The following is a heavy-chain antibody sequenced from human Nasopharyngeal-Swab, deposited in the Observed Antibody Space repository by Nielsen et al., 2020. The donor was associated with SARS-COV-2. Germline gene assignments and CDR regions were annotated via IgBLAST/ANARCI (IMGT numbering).Heavy chain of an antibody. V-gene: IGHV5-51*01. CDR3: ARHMSGWLRELLKRPGDYYYGMDV. J-gene: IGHJ6*02. D-gene: IGHD3-10*01. Sequence: VRQMPRKGLLWMGIIYPGESDTRYSPSFQGQVTISADKSISTAYLQWSSLKASDTAMYYCARHMSGWLRELLKRPGDYYYGMDVWGQGTTVTVSS. CDR2: IYPGESDT.